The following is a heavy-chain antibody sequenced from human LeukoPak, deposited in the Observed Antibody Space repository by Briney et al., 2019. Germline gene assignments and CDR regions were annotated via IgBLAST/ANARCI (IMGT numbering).Heavy chain of an antibody. CDR3: ATSITMFDY. Sequence: GGSLRLSCAASGFTFSRCWMSWVRQAPGKGLEWVANIKEDGTVKYYVESVKDRFAISRDNAKNSLYLQMNSLRAEDTAVYYCATSITMFDYWGQGTLVTVSS. CDR2: IKEDGTVK. D-gene: IGHD3-10*01. V-gene: IGHV3-7*02. J-gene: IGHJ4*02. CDR1: GFTFSRCW.